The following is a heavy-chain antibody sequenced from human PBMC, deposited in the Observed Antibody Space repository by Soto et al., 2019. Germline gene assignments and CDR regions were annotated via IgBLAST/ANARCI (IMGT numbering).Heavy chain of an antibody. Sequence: GGSLRLSCAASGFTFSSYAMSWVRQAPGKGLEWVSAISGSGGSTYYADSLKGRFTISRDNSKNTLYLQMNSLRAEDTAVYDCAKGTAAAGYYYYYMDVWGKGTTVTVSS. CDR3: AKGTAAAGYYYYYMDV. CDR1: GFTFSSYA. V-gene: IGHV3-23*01. J-gene: IGHJ6*03. D-gene: IGHD6-13*01. CDR2: ISGSGGST.